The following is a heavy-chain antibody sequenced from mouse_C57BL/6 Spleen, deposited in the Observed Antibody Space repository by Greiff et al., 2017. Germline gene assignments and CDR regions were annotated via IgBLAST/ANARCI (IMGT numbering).Heavy chain of an antibody. V-gene: IGHV5-17*01. CDR2: ISSGSSTI. Sequence: EVKLVESGGGLVKPGGSLKLSCAASGFTFSDYGMHWVRQAPEKGLEWVAYISSGSSTIYYADTVKGRFTISRANAKNTLFLQMTSLRSEDTAMYYCARPDYSNYVSGYWGQGTTLTVSS. CDR3: ARPDYSNYVSGY. D-gene: IGHD2-5*01. J-gene: IGHJ2*01. CDR1: GFTFSDYG.